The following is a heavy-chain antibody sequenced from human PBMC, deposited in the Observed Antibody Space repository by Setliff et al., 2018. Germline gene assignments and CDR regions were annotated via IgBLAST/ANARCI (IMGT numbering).Heavy chain of an antibody. CDR2: IHAGSSNT. CDR3: AKPQVELRWGFWS. CDR1: GYTFTNYG. Sequence: ASVKVSCKASGYTFTNYGVTWVRQAPGQGLDWMGWIHAGSSNTLYSQRFQDRITISRDTSATTVHMELSSLRAEDTAVYYCAKPQVELRWGFWSWGQGTLVTVSS. V-gene: IGHV1-18*01. J-gene: IGHJ5*02. D-gene: IGHD3-16*01.